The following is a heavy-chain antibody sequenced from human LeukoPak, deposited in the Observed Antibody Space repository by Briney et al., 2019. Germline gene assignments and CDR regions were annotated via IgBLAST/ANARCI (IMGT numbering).Heavy chain of an antibody. D-gene: IGHD3-22*01. V-gene: IGHV1-69*05. J-gene: IGHJ5*02. CDR3: ARSYYDSSGFSP. CDR1: GGTFSSYA. Sequence: ASVKVSCKASGGTFSSYAISWVRQAPGQGLEGMGGIIPIFGTANQAQKCQRRVTITTDEATSTAYMELSSLRSEDTAVYYCARSYYDSSGFSPWGQGTLVTVSS. CDR2: IIPIFGTA.